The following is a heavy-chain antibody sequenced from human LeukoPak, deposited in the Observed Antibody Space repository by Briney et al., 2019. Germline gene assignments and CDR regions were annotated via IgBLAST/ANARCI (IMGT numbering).Heavy chain of an antibody. CDR3: ASAPSEIGGYYPEYFRH. CDR1: GFTFSSYW. Sequence: GGSLRLSCAASGFTFSSYWMHWVRQAPGKGLVWVSRIKSDGSTRYADSVKGRFTISRDNAKNTVSLQMNSLRPEDTVVYYCASAPSEIGGYYPEYFRHWGQGTLVTVSP. D-gene: IGHD3-22*01. J-gene: IGHJ1*01. V-gene: IGHV3-74*01. CDR2: IKSDGST.